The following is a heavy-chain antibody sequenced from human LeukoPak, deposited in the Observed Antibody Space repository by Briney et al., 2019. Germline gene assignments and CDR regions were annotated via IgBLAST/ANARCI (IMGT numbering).Heavy chain of an antibody. J-gene: IGHJ2*01. Sequence: SETLSLTCTVSGGSISSGGYYWSWIRQHPGKGLEWIGYIYYSGSTYYNPSLKSRVTISVDTTKKQFSPKLSSVTAAATAVYYCARGCPTRVETTGRDWYFDLWGRGTLVTVSS. D-gene: IGHD1-1*01. CDR1: GGSISSGGYY. CDR2: IYYSGST. CDR3: ARGCPTRVETTGRDWYFDL. V-gene: IGHV4-31*03.